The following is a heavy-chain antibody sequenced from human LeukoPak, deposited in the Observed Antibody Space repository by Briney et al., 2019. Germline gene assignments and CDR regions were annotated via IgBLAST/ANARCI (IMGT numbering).Heavy chain of an antibody. D-gene: IGHD3-10*01. CDR3: ARHKHRSYGSGIDWFDP. J-gene: IGHJ5*02. CDR1: GGSMSTYY. V-gene: IGHV4-59*08. Sequence: SETLSLTCTVSGGSMSTYYWSWIRQPPEKGLEWIGYIYYSGNTNYNPSLKSRVTISVDTSKNQFSLKLSSVTAADTAVYYCARHKHRSYGSGIDWFDPWGQGTLVTVSS. CDR2: IYYSGNT.